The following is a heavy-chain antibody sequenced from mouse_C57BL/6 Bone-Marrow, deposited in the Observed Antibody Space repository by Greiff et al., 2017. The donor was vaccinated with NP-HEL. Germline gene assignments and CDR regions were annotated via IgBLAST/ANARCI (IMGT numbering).Heavy chain of an antibody. CDR1: GYTFTDYY. CDR3: ARGGYYGRN. J-gene: IGHJ2*01. V-gene: IGHV1-76*01. CDR2: IYPGSGNT. D-gene: IGHD1-1*01. Sequence: VQRVESGAELVRPGASVKLSCKASGYTFTDYYINWVKQRPGQGLEWIARIYPGSGNTYYNEKFKGKATLTAEKSSSTAYMQLSSLTSEDSAVYFCARGGYYGRNWGQGTTLTVSS.